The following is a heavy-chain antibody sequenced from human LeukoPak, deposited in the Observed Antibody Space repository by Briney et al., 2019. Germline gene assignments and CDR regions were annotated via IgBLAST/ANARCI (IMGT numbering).Heavy chain of an antibody. CDR3: ARNNSNYAAFDI. D-gene: IGHD1-7*01. J-gene: IGHJ3*02. CDR2: THHSGTT. Sequence: PSETLSLTCTVSGGSVNDGGFWWSWTRQPLGKGLEWIGYTHHSGTTYYNPSLGGRVTMSVDTSTNHFSLKLTSATAADTAVYFCARNNSNYAAFDIWGQGTMVTVSS. V-gene: IGHV4-30-2*01. CDR1: GGSVNDGGFW.